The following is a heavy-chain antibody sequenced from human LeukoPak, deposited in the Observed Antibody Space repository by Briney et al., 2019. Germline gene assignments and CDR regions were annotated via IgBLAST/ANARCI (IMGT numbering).Heavy chain of an antibody. D-gene: IGHD3-10*01. Sequence: SETLSLTCTVSGGSISSSSYYWGWIRQPPGKGLEWIGSIYYSGSTYYNPSLKSRVTISVDTSKNQFSLKLSSVTAADTAVYYCARDAPYYYGSGSSEMPRWGQGTLVTVSS. J-gene: IGHJ4*02. CDR3: ARDAPYYYGSGSSEMPR. V-gene: IGHV4-39*07. CDR2: IYYSGST. CDR1: GGSISSSSYY.